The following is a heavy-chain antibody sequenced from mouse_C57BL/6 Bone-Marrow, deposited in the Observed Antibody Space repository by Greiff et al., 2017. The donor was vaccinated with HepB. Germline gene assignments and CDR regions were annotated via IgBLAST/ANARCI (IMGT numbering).Heavy chain of an antibody. V-gene: IGHV1-76*01. CDR2: IYPGSGNT. J-gene: IGHJ3*01. D-gene: IGHD2-1*01. CDR3: AQAGNYVRFAY. Sequence: QVTLKESGAELVRPGASVKLSCKASGYTFTDYYINWVKQRPGQGLEWIARIYPGSGNTYYNEKFKGKATLTAEKSSSTAYMQLSSLTSEDSAVYFCAQAGNYVRFAYWGQGTLVTVSA. CDR1: GYTFTDYY.